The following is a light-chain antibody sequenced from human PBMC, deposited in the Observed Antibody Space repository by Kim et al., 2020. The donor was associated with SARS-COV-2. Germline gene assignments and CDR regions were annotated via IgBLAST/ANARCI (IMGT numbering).Light chain of an antibody. CDR3: QVWDSSLVV. CDR1: NIGSKN. Sequence: SYELTQPLSVSVALGQTARITCGGNNIGSKNVHWYQQKPGQAPVLVIYRDSNRPSGIPERFSGSNSGNTATLTISIAQAGDEADYYCQVWDSSLVVFGGG. CDR2: RDS. J-gene: IGLJ2*01. V-gene: IGLV3-9*01.